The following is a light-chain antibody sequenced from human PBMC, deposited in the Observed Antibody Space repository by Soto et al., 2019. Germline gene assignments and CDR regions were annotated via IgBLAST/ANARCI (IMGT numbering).Light chain of an antibody. CDR2: VAS. V-gene: IGKV1-27*01. Sequence: DIQMTQSPSSLSVSLGDRVTISCRASQSISNYLAWYQQQPGKVPKLLIYVASTLQSGVPSRFSGSGSGTDFTLTISSLQPEDVATYYCQKYNSAPWTFGQGTKVEIK. CDR3: QKYNSAPWT. J-gene: IGKJ1*01. CDR1: QSISNY.